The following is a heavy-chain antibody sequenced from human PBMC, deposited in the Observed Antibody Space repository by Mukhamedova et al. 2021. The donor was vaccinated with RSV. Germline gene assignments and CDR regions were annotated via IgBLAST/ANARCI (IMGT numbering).Heavy chain of an antibody. Sequence: QSTWGGLEWVSAISGSGGSTYYADSVKGRFTISRDNSKNTLYLQMNSLRAEDTAVYYCAKDRGIVVVPAAMPADAFDIWG. J-gene: IGHJ3*02. D-gene: IGHD2-2*01. V-gene: IGHV3-23*01. CDR2: ISGSGGST. CDR3: AKDRGIVVVPAAMPADAFDI.